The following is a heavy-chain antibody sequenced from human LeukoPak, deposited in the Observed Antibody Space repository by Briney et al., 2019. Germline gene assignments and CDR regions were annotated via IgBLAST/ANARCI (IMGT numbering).Heavy chain of an antibody. CDR1: SGSISTTNW. CDR3: SRERGAFCRFGY. V-gene: IGHV4-4*02. Sequence: SETLSLTCGVSSGSISTTNWWSWVRQPPGQGLEWVGEISLTGRTNYNPSLNGRVTMSLDGSSNQLSRNLTSVTAADTAIYYCSRERGAFCRFGYWGQGTLVIVPS. D-gene: IGHD3-16*01. J-gene: IGHJ4*02. CDR2: ISLTGRT.